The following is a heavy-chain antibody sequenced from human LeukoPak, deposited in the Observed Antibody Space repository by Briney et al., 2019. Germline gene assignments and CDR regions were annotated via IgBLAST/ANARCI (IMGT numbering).Heavy chain of an antibody. J-gene: IGHJ5*02. Sequence: ASVKVSCKASGYTFTSYYMHWVRQAPGQGLEWMGIINPSGGSTSYAQKFQGRVTMTRDTSTSTVYMELSSLRSEDTAVYYCARQSHRSASCYGFDPWGQGTLVTVSS. D-gene: IGHD2-2*01. V-gene: IGHV1-46*01. CDR1: GYTFTSYY. CDR3: ARQSHRSASCYGFDP. CDR2: INPSGGST.